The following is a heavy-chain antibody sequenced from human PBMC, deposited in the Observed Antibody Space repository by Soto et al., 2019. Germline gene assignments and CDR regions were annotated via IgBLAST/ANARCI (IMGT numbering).Heavy chain of an antibody. Sequence: EVQLVESGGGLVQPGGSLRLSCAATGFTFNRRWMHWVRQPPGKGLVWISKIDQGGSDTNYADSVKGRSTISRDNAKNTLYLQLNSLRADDTAMYYCATDSNYGFDYWGQGTLVTVSS. CDR1: GFTFNRRW. J-gene: IGHJ4*02. CDR3: ATDSNYGFDY. CDR2: IDQGGSDT. D-gene: IGHD3-10*01. V-gene: IGHV3-74*01.